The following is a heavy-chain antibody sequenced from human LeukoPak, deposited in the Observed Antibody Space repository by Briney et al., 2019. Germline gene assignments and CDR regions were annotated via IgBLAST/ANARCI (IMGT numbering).Heavy chain of an antibody. CDR2: ISGSDGST. D-gene: IGHD2-2*01. CDR3: AKVETSGGANCYALDY. V-gene: IGHV3-23*01. CDR1: GFTFSSYA. Sequence: GGSLKLSCAASGFTFSSYAMTWVRQAPDKGLEWVSAISGSDGSTYYADSVKGRFTISRDDSQNTLYLQMNSLSAEDTAVYYCAKVETSGGANCYALDYWGQGTLVTVSS. J-gene: IGHJ4*02.